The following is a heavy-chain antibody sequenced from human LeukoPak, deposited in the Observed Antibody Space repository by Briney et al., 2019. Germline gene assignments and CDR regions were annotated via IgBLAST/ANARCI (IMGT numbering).Heavy chain of an antibody. CDR3: ARVGSSPTDDYYYYYMDV. D-gene: IGHD6-13*01. J-gene: IGHJ6*03. CDR1: GYTFTSYD. CDR2: MNPNSGNT. V-gene: IGHV1-8*03. Sequence: ASVKVSCKASGYTFTSYDINWVRQATGQGLEWMGWMNPNSGNTGYAQKLQGSVTITRNTSISTAYMELSSLRSEDTAAYYCARVGSSPTDDYYYYYMDVWGKGTTVTVSS.